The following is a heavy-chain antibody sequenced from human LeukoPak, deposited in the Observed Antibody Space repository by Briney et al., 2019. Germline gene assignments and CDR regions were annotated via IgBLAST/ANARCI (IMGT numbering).Heavy chain of an antibody. V-gene: IGHV4-39*05. J-gene: IGHJ3*01. D-gene: IGHD5-24*01. CDR3: TSRGFRLPLDAFDV. CDR1: GGPITSSAYY. Sequence: SETPSLTCTVSGGPITSSAYYWVWVRQSPGRGLEWLGSIYNNGDTYYNPSYESRVTIAIETSKNQFSLKMTSVTAADTAAYYCTSRGFRLPLDAFDVWGQGTRVAVSS. CDR2: IYNNGDT.